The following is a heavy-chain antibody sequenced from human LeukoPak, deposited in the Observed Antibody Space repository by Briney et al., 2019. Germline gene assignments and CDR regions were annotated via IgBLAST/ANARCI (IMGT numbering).Heavy chain of an antibody. CDR2: IIPILGIA. CDR3: ARVPGGDWGYYFDY. V-gene: IGHV1-69*04. CDR1: GYTFTSYD. D-gene: IGHD2-21*02. Sequence: ASVKVSCKASGYTFTSYDINWVRQATGQGLEWMGRIIPILGIANYAQKFQGRVTITADKSTSTAYMELSSLRSEDTAVYYCARVPGGDWGYYFDYWGQGTLVTVSS. J-gene: IGHJ4*02.